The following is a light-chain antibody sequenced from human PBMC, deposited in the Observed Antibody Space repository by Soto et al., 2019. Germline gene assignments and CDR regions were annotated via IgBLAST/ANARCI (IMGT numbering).Light chain of an antibody. Sequence: DIQVTQSPSSLSASVGDRVTITCRAGQGSGNYLAWYQQKSGKFPRLLIYAASTLQPGVPSRFSGSASGTAFTLSIGSLQPEDVATYYCQRYDSAPRTFGQGTKVEI. J-gene: IGKJ1*01. CDR1: QGSGNY. V-gene: IGKV1-27*01. CDR3: QRYDSAPRT. CDR2: AAS.